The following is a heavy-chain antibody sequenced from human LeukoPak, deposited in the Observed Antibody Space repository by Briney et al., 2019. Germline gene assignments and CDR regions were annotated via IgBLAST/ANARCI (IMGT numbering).Heavy chain of an antibody. CDR2: IYHSGST. CDR1: GGSISSSNW. D-gene: IGHD3-16*01. J-gene: IGHJ5*02. Sequence: SGTLSLTCAVSGGSISSSNWWSWVRQPPGKGLEWIGEIYHSGSTNYNPSLKSRVTISVDRSKNLFSLKLSSVTAADTAVYYCATLSIMITFGGVSAWFDPWGQGTLVTVSS. CDR3: ATLSIMITFGGVSAWFDP. V-gene: IGHV4-4*02.